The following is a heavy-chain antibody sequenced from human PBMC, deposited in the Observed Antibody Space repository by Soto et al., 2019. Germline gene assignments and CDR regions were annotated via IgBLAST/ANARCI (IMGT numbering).Heavy chain of an antibody. J-gene: IGHJ5*02. CDR2: ISSSGSIF. CDR1: GFTFSSYA. V-gene: IGHV3-48*03. Sequence: EVQLVESGGGLVQPGGSLRLSCAASGFTFSSYAMHWVRQAPGKGLEWVSYISSSGSIFDYADSLKGRLTISRDNAKNSLSLQMSSLSAEDTAVYYCARALGANHWGQGTLVTVSS. CDR3: ARALGANH.